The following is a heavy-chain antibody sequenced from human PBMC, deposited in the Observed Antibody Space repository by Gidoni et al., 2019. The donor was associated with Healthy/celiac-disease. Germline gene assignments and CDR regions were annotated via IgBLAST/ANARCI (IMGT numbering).Heavy chain of an antibody. V-gene: IGHV4-34*01. J-gene: IGHJ6*02. CDR2: INHSGST. D-gene: IGHD6-19*01. Sequence: QVQLQQWGAGLLKPSETLSLTCAVYGGSFSGYYWSWIRQPPGKGLEWIGEINHSGSTNYNPSLKSRVTISVDTSKNQFSLKLSSVTAADTAVYYCARGYSSGWYDYYYGMDVWGQGTTVTVSS. CDR3: ARGYSSGWYDYYYGMDV. CDR1: GGSFSGYY.